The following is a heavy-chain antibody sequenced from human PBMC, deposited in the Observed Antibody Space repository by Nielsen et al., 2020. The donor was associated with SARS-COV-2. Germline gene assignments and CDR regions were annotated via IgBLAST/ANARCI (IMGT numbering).Heavy chain of an antibody. D-gene: IGHD3-16*01. CDR2: IYHSGRT. J-gene: IGHJ3*02. V-gene: IGHV4-30-2*01. Sequence: SQTLSLTCAVSGCSIRRGGYSWSWIQQPPGKGLEWIGYIYHSGRTYYNPSLKSRVTISVDRSKNQFSLKLSSVTAADTAVYYCARGGRITFGGADDAFDIWGQGTMVTVSS. CDR1: GCSIRRGGYS. CDR3: ARGGRITFGGADDAFDI.